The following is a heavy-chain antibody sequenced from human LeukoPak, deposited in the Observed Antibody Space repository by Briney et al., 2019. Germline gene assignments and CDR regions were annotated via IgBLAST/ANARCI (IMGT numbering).Heavy chain of an antibody. CDR1: GFTFSSSA. CDR3: AKVATWTYFDS. D-gene: IGHD3/OR15-3a*01. Sequence: GGSLRLSCAASGFTFSSSAMSWVRQAPGKGLGWVSALDGGGEATYYADSVKGRFTISRDNSKNTLYLQLTSLRVDDTAVYYCAKVATWTYFDSWGQGTLVTVSS. J-gene: IGHJ4*02. V-gene: IGHV3-23*01. CDR2: LDGGGEAT.